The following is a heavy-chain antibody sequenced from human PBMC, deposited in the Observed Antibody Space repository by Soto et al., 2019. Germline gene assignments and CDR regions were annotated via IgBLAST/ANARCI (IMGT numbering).Heavy chain of an antibody. CDR3: AKSKDFWGGYYDY. CDR1: GFTFSSYA. V-gene: IGHV3-23*01. Sequence: EVQLLESGGGLVQPGGSLRLSCASSGFTFSSYAMSWVRQAPGKGLEWVSAISGSGDSTYYADSVKGRFTTSRDNSKNTLYLQMNSLRDEDTAVYSCAKSKDFWGGYYDYWGQGTLGTVSS. CDR2: ISGSGDST. D-gene: IGHD3-3*01. J-gene: IGHJ4*02.